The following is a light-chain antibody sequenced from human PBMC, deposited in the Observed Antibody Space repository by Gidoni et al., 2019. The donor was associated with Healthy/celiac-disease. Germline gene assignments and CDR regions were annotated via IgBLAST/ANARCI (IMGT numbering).Light chain of an antibody. CDR2: GAS. V-gene: IGKV3-20*01. Sequence: IVLTQSPRTLSLSPGERATLSCRASQRVSSSYLAWYQQKPGQAPRLLIYGASSRATGIPERFSGSGSGTDFTLTISRLESEDFAVYYCQQYGSLPWTFGEGTKVEIK. CDR1: QRVSSSY. CDR3: QQYGSLPWT. J-gene: IGKJ1*01.